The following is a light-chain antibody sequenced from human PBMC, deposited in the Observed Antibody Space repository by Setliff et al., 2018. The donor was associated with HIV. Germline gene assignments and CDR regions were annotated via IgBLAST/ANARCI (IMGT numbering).Light chain of an antibody. V-gene: IGLV2-14*01. Sequence: QSVLTQAASVSGSPGQSITIFCIGTSSDIGVYDYVSWYQQHPGEAPKLIIYEVTNRPSGVSNRFSGSKSGNTASLTISGLQAEDEADYYCSSYRRTNTWVFGGGTKVTVL. CDR2: EVT. CDR3: SSYRRTNTWV. CDR1: SSDIGVYDY. J-gene: IGLJ2*01.